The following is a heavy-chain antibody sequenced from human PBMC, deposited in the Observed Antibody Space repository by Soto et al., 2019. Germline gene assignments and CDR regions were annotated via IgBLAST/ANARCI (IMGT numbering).Heavy chain of an antibody. V-gene: IGHV2-5*01. D-gene: IGHD6-6*01. CDR3: ARAVATLPVFAFDV. CDR2: IYWNDDK. J-gene: IGHJ3*01. CDR1: RISISTRGGG. Sequence: AGPTLVNPTQTRTLTSTHSRISISTRGGGVGWIRQTPGKALEWLAVIYWNDDKHYNPSLKTRLTITKDTSKNQAVLTMTNMDPIDTATYYCARAVATLPVFAFDVWGQGTVVTVSS.